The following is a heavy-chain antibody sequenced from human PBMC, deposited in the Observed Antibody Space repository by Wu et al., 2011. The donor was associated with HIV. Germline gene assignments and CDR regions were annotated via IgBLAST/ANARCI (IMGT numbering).Heavy chain of an antibody. D-gene: IGHD4-17*01. CDR2: MNPKSGDI. CDR1: GYTLSGYD. CDR3: ARDSVTTRMEGHYYYMDV. J-gene: IGHJ6*03. V-gene: IGHV1-8*01. Sequence: QVQLVQSGAEVKKPGASVKVSCRASGYTLSGYDINWVRQAAGQGLEWMGWMNPKSGDIGLAQKFQGRVTMTRNTSISTATLELSSLKFEDTAVYYCARDSVTTRMEGHYYYMDVWGKGTTVTVSS.